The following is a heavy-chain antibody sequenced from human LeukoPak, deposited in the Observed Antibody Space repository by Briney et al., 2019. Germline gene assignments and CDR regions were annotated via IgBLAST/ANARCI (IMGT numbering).Heavy chain of an antibody. V-gene: IGHV3-48*04. CDR2: ITSTGSSI. CDR1: GFTFSSYS. Sequence: QAGGSLRLSCVASGFTFSSYSMNWVRQAPGKGLEWVSYITSTGSSIYYADSVKGRFTISRDNAKNSLYLQMNSLRAEDTAVYYCARAEIVVVTEFDAFDIWGQGTMVTVSS. J-gene: IGHJ3*02. D-gene: IGHD3-22*01. CDR3: ARAEIVVVTEFDAFDI.